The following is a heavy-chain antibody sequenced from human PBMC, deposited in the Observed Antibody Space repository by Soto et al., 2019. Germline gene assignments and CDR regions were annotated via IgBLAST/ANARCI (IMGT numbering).Heavy chain of an antibody. CDR1: GGTFSSYT. CDR2: IIPILGIA. J-gene: IGHJ4*02. CDR3: ARDTGGSGGNTFDY. V-gene: IGHV1-69*04. D-gene: IGHD3-10*01. Sequence: ASVKVSCKASGGTFSSYTISWVRQAPGQGLEWMGRIIPILGIANYAQKFQGRVTITADKSTSTAYMELSSLRSEDTAVYYCARDTGGSGGNTFDYWGQGTLVTVSS.